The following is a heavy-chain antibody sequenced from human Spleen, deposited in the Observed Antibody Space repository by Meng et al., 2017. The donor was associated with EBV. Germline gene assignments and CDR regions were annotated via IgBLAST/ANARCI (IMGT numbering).Heavy chain of an antibody. CDR2: INTRTGNP. D-gene: IGHD6-25*01. CDR3: ARQSPIAATPTGLDP. CDR1: GYTFTSVS. Sequence: CGVELKKPGALSKVHVKASGYTFTSVSKHWGRQAPGQGPEWMGWINTRTGNPMYAQGFTGRFVFSLDTSVSTAYLQISSLEAEDTAVYYCARQSPIAATPTGLDPWGQGTLVTVSS. J-gene: IGHJ5*02. V-gene: IGHV7-4-1*02.